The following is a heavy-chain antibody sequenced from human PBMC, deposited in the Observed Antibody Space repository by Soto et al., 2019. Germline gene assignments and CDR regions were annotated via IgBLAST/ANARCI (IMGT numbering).Heavy chain of an antibody. J-gene: IGHJ4*02. Sequence: ASVKGSCKASGYTFTGYYMHWVRQAPGQGLEWMGWINPNSGGTNYAQKFQGWVTMTRDTSISTAYMELSRLRSDDTAVYYCGRSGNSGYDFVYDYWGQGTLVTVSS. CDR1: GYTFTGYY. CDR3: GRSGNSGYDFVYDY. D-gene: IGHD5-12*01. V-gene: IGHV1-2*04. CDR2: INPNSGGT.